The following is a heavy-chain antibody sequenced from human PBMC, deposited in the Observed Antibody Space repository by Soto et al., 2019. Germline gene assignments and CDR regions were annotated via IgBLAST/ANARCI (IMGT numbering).Heavy chain of an antibody. CDR3: ARAGVTLFDENYGMDV. D-gene: IGHD3-3*01. J-gene: IGHJ6*02. CDR2: ISSSGSTI. Sequence: GGSLRLSCAASGFTFSDYYMSWIRQAPGKGLEWVSYISSSGSTIYYADSVKGRFTISRDNAKNSLYLQMNSLRAEDTAVYYCARAGVTLFDENYGMDVWGQGTTVTVSS. V-gene: IGHV3-11*01. CDR1: GFTFSDYY.